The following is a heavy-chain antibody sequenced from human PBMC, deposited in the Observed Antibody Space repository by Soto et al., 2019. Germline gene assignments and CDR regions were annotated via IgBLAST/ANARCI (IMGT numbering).Heavy chain of an antibody. D-gene: IGHD2-15*01. CDR2: IIPIFGTA. V-gene: IGHV1-69*05. CDR1: GGTFSSYA. Sequence: SVKVSCKASGGTFSSYAISWVRPAPGQGLEWMGGIIPIFGTANYAQKFQGRVTMTRDTSTSTVYMELSSLRSEDTAVYYCARVSFFCSGGSCYPRDYYYGMDVWGQGTTVTVSS. J-gene: IGHJ6*02. CDR3: ARVSFFCSGGSCYPRDYYYGMDV.